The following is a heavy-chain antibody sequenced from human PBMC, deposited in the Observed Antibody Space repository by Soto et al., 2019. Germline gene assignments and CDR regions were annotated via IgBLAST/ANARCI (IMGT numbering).Heavy chain of an antibody. CDR3: ARGSGYSSSWYGYYYYGMDV. CDR1: GGSISSYY. J-gene: IGHJ6*02. Sequence: SETLSLTCTVPGGSISSYYWSWIRQPPGKGLEWIGYIYYSGSTNYNPSLKSRVTISVDTSKNQFSLKLSSVTAADTAVYYCARGSGYSSSWYGYYYYGMDVWGQGTTVTVSS. D-gene: IGHD6-13*01. V-gene: IGHV4-59*01. CDR2: IYYSGST.